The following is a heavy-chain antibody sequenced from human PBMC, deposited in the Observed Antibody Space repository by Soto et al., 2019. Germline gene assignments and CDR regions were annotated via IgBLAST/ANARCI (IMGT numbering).Heavy chain of an antibody. CDR1: GYTFTGYY. Sequence: ASVKVSCKAPGYTFTGYYMHWVRQAPGQGLEWMGWINPNSGGTNYAQKFQGRVTMTRDTSISPAYMELSRLRSDDTAGYYCAREGGGIAAAGTLDYGMDVWGQGTTVTVSS. J-gene: IGHJ6*02. CDR2: INPNSGGT. D-gene: IGHD6-13*01. CDR3: AREGGGIAAAGTLDYGMDV. V-gene: IGHV1-2*02.